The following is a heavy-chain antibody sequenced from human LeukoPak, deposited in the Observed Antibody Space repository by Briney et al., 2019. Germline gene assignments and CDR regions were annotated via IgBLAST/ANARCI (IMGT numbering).Heavy chain of an antibody. CDR1: DGSFSGYY. J-gene: IGHJ4*02. D-gene: IGHD3-9*01. CDR2: INHSGST. Sequence: SETLSLTCAVYDGSFSGYYWTWVRQPPGKGLEWIGEINHSGSTNYNPSLKSRVTISVDTSKNQFSLKLTSVTAADTAVYYCARVHGYYDILTGYYRYYFDYWGQGTLVTVSS. CDR3: ARVHGYYDILTGYYRYYFDY. V-gene: IGHV4-34*01.